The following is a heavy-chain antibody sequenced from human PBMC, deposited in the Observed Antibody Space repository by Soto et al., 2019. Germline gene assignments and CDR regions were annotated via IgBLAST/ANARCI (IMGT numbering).Heavy chain of an antibody. J-gene: IGHJ6*02. CDR2: INPNSGGT. CDR3: ARDQGELQLLSPGYYGMDV. Sequence: ASVKVSCKASGYTFTGYYMHWVRQAPGQGLEWMGWINPNSGGTNYAQKFQGWVTMTRDTSISTAYMELSRLRSDDTAVYYCARDQGELQLLSPGYYGMDVWGQGTTVTVSS. V-gene: IGHV1-2*04. D-gene: IGHD5-18*01. CDR1: GYTFTGYY.